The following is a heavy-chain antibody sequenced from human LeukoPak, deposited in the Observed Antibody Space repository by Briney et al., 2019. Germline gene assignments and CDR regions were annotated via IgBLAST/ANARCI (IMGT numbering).Heavy chain of an antibody. CDR3: ARVFRGYSGSIDY. Sequence: ASVTVSFKASGYTFTGYYMHWVRQAPAQGLAWMGWINPNSGGTNYAQKFQGRVTITRDTSISTAYMELSRLRSDDTAVDYGARVFRGYSGSIDYWGQGTLVTVSS. CDR2: INPNSGGT. D-gene: IGHD6-13*01. V-gene: IGHV1-2*02. CDR1: GYTFTGYY. J-gene: IGHJ4*02.